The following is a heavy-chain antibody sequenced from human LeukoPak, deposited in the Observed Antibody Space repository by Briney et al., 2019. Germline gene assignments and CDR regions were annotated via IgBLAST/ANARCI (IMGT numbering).Heavy chain of an antibody. J-gene: IGHJ4*02. CDR2: ISGSGGST. CDR1: GFTFSGFA. D-gene: IGHD3-3*01. Sequence: PGGSLRLSCAASGFTFSGFAMSWVRQAPGKGLEWVSTISGSGGSTYYADSVKGRFTISRDNSKNTLYLQMNSLRAEDTAVYYCAKDLDDFWSGFSYWGQGTLVTVSS. V-gene: IGHV3-23*01. CDR3: AKDLDDFWSGFSY.